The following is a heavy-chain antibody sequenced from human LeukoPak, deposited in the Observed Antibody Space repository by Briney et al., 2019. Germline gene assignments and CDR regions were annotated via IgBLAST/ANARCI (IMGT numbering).Heavy chain of an antibody. Sequence: GGSLRLSCVASGFTFSGYGMHWVRQAPGKGLEWVAFMQYDGSNKYYADSVKGRFTISRDNSKNTLYLQMNSLRAEDTGVYYCAKGDADWGQGTLVTVSS. J-gene: IGHJ4*02. CDR3: AKGDAD. CDR2: MQYDGSNK. CDR1: GFTFSGYG. V-gene: IGHV3-30*02.